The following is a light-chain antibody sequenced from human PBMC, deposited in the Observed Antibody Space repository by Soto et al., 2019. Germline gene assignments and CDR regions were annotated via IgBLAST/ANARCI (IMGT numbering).Light chain of an antibody. CDR3: QQYTGPPTT. Sequence: EIVLTQSPGTLSLYPWERAALSCRASQTVSSNYLAWCQQRPGQAPRLLIYGASTRAAGIPDRFSGSGSGTDFTLTITRLEPEDSAVYFCQQYTGPPTTFGQGTRLEIK. V-gene: IGKV3-20*01. CDR2: GAS. CDR1: QTVSSNY. J-gene: IGKJ5*01.